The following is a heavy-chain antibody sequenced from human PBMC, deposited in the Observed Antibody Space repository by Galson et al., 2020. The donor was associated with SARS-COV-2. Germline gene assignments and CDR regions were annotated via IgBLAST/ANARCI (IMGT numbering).Heavy chain of an antibody. D-gene: IGHD3-3*01. CDR2: ISWNSGYI. CDR1: GFTFDDYA. Sequence: SLKISCVGSGFTFDDYAMHWVRQVPGKGLEWVSGISWNSGYIGYADAVEGRFTISRDNAKNSLYLQMNSLRVEDTASYYCTKDNSEDFWSGYPGFDIWGQGTVVTVS. CDR3: TKDNSEDFWSGYPGFDI. J-gene: IGHJ3*02. V-gene: IGHV3-9*01.